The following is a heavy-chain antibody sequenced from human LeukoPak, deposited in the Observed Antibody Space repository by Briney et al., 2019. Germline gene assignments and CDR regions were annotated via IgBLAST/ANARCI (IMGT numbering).Heavy chain of an antibody. CDR1: GFTFSNYL. Sequence: GGSLRLSCVASGFTFSNYLMNWVRQAPGKGLEWVSGISHSGSSIYYADSVKGRFTISRDNSKNTLYLQMDRLRVEDTAVYYCAMALDYWGQGTLVTLSS. J-gene: IGHJ4*02. CDR2: ISHSGSSI. CDR3: AMALDY. V-gene: IGHV3-23*01.